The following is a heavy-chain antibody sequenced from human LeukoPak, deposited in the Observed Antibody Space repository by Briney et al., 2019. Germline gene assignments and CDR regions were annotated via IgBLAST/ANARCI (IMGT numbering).Heavy chain of an antibody. CDR3: ARGTSGYPSWYFDL. Sequence: GGSLRLSCAASGFTFSSYEMNWVRQAPGKGLEWVSSISSSSSAIYYADSVKGRFTISRDNANNSLDLQMSSLRDEDTAVYYCARGTSGYPSWYFDLWGRGTPVTVSS. D-gene: IGHD3-22*01. V-gene: IGHV3-48*03. CDR1: GFTFSSYE. J-gene: IGHJ2*01. CDR2: ISSSSSAI.